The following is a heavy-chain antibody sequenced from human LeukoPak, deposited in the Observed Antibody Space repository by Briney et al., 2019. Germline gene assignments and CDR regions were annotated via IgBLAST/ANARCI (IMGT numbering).Heavy chain of an antibody. CDR1: GFIVSGDF. CDR2: IYSDGST. J-gene: IGHJ4*02. D-gene: IGHD1-26*01. CDR3: ARERGRGRDSPWFDY. V-gene: IGHV3-53*01. Sequence: GGSLRLSCAASGFIVSGDFMSWVRQAPGKGLEWASVIYSDGSTYCADSVKGRFTISRDNSKNTLDLQMTGLRAEDTAVYYCARERGRGRDSPWFDYRGQGTLVTVSS.